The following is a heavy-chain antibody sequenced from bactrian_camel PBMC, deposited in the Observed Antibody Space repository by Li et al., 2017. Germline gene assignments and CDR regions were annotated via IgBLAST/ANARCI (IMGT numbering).Heavy chain of an antibody. Sequence: DVQLVESGGGSAQAGGSLRLSCSATGYTSTHNCMGWFRQAPGKEREGVAAIGDDGSTVYVDSVKGRFTISVDGAGDTQYLQMNNLKPEDTASYYCASLNPGGDCGGWLKSPPNKYSQGTQVTVS. D-gene: IGHD1*01. CDR1: GYTSTHNC. V-gene: IGHV3S67*01. J-gene: IGHJ4*01. CDR2: IGDDGST.